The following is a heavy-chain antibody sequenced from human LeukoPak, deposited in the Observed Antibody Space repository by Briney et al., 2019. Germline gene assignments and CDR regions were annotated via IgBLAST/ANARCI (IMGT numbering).Heavy chain of an antibody. CDR2: IYHSGST. CDR1: GYSISSGYY. V-gene: IGHV4-38-2*01. J-gene: IGHJ5*02. CDR3: ARHHSSGWNNWFDP. D-gene: IGHD6-19*01. Sequence: SETLSLTCAVSGYSISSGYYWAWIRPPPGKGLEWIGSIYHSGSTYYNPSLKSRVTISVDTSKNQFSLKLSSVTAADTAVYYCARHHSSGWNNWFDPWGQGTLVTVSS.